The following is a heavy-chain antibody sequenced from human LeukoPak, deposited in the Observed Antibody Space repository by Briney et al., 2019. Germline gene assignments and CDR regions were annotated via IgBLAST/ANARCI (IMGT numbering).Heavy chain of an antibody. CDR3: ARSFHYYDSSGYYPYYFDY. CDR1: GGTFSSYA. Sequence: ASVKVSCKASGGTFSSYAISWVRQAPGQRLEWMGWINAGNGNTKYSQKFQGRVTITRDTSASTAYMELSSLRSEDTAVYYCARSFHYYDSSGYYPYYFDYWGQGTLVTVSS. D-gene: IGHD3-22*01. J-gene: IGHJ4*02. CDR2: INAGNGNT. V-gene: IGHV1-3*01.